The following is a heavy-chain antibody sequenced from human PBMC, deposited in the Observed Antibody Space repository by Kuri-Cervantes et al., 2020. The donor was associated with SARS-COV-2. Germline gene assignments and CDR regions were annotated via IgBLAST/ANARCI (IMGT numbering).Heavy chain of an antibody. Sequence: GGSLRLSCAASGFTFSSYWMHWVRQAPGKGLGWVSTISSSSSYIYYVDSVKGRFTISRDDAKNSLYLQMNSLRAEDTAVYYCARLTGVTNGFDSWGQGTLVTVSS. D-gene: IGHD1-20*01. CDR3: ARLTGVTNGFDS. J-gene: IGHJ5*01. CDR1: GFTFSSYW. CDR2: ISSSSSYI. V-gene: IGHV3-21*01.